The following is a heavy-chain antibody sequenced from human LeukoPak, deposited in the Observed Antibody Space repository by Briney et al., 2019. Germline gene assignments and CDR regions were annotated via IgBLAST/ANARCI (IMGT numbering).Heavy chain of an antibody. CDR3: ARVGVVGATGAFDI. Sequence: GGSLRLSCAASGFTLSDHYMDWVRQAPGKGLEWIGRTRNKANSYTTEYAASVKGRFTISRDDSKNSLYLQMNSLRTEDTAVYYCARVGVVGATGAFDIWGQGTMVTVSS. D-gene: IGHD1-26*01. CDR2: TRNKANSYTT. CDR1: GFTLSDHY. V-gene: IGHV3-72*01. J-gene: IGHJ3*02.